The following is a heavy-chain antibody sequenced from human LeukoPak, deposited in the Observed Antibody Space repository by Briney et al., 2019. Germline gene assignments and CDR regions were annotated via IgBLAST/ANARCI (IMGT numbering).Heavy chain of an antibody. CDR1: GGSLNSGDYF. V-gene: IGHV4-31*03. Sequence: SETLSLTCTVSGGSLNSGDYFWSWVRQHPGEGLEWIGYISYIGITYYNPSLKSRVSLSVDTSNNQFSLKLSSVTAADTATYYCARDFQGDPVDPWGPGTLVTVSS. D-gene: IGHD2/OR15-2a*01. CDR3: ARDFQGDPVDP. J-gene: IGHJ5*02. CDR2: ISYIGIT.